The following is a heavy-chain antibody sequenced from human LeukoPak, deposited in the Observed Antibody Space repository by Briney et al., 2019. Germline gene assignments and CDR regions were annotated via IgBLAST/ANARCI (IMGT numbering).Heavy chain of an antibody. J-gene: IGHJ4*02. Sequence: GESLKISCKGSGYTFTSYWIGWVRQMPGKGLEWMGIVYPGDSDTRYSPSFQGQVTISADKSINTAYLQWSSLKASDSAMYYCARTAEESSGHSYWGQGTLVTVSS. D-gene: IGHD6-19*01. V-gene: IGHV5-51*01. CDR3: ARTAEESSGHSY. CDR1: GYTFTSYW. CDR2: VYPGDSDT.